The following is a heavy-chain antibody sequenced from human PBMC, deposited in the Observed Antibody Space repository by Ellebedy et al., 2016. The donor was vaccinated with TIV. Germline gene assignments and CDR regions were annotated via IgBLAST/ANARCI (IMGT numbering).Heavy chain of an antibody. CDR2: IKEDGSDI. Sequence: GESLKISCAASGFTFSTYWMSWVRQAPGKGLEWVANIKEDGSDITYADSVKGRFTISRDNAQNSLYLQMNSLRAEDTAVYYCARGSGDLPFDYWGQGTLVTVSS. V-gene: IGHV3-7*01. CDR3: ARGSGDLPFDY. CDR1: GFTFSTYW. D-gene: IGHD4-17*01. J-gene: IGHJ4*02.